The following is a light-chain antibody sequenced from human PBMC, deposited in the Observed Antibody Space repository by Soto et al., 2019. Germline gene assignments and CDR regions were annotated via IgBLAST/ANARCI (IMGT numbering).Light chain of an antibody. CDR1: QSVSSY. V-gene: IGKV3-20*01. Sequence: EIVLTQSPGTLSLSPGERATLSCRASQSVSSYLAWYQQKPGQAPRLLIYGASSRATGIPDRFSGSGSGADFTLTISRLEPEDFAVYYCHQYDSSPRTFGQGTKVEIK. CDR2: GAS. CDR3: HQYDSSPRT. J-gene: IGKJ1*01.